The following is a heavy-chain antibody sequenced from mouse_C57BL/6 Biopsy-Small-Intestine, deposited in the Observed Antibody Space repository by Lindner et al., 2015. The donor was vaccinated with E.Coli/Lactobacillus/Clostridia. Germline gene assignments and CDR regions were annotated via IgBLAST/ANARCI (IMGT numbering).Heavy chain of an antibody. CDR3: ARYPNYSYYAMDY. CDR1: GYSFTGYY. D-gene: IGHD2-1*01. Sequence: VQLQESGPELVKPGASVKISCKASGYSFTGYYMNWVKQSPEKSLEWIGEINPSTGGTTYNQKLKAKATLTVDKSSSTAYMQLKSLTSEDSAVYYCARYPNYSYYAMDYWGQGTSVTVSS. J-gene: IGHJ4*01. V-gene: IGHV1-42*01. CDR2: INPSTGGT.